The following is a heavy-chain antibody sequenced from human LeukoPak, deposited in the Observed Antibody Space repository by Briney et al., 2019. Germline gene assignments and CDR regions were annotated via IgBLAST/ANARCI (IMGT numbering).Heavy chain of an antibody. CDR2: IYHSGST. Sequence: SETLSLTCAVSGYSISSGYYWGWIRQPPGKGLEWIGSIYHSGSTYYNPSLKSRVTISVDTSKNQFSLKLSSVTAADTAVYYCARGPYYDYVWGSYRSPGFDHWGQGTLVTVSS. D-gene: IGHD3-16*02. V-gene: IGHV4-38-2*01. CDR3: ARGPYYDYVWGSYRSPGFDH. J-gene: IGHJ4*02. CDR1: GYSISSGYY.